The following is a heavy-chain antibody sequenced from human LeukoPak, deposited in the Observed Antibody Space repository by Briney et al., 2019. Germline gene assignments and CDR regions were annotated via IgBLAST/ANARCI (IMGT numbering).Heavy chain of an antibody. D-gene: IGHD3-10*01. CDR3: ARGQVEAMVRGRGMDV. V-gene: IGHV4-34*01. Sequence: SETLSLTCAVYGGSFSGYYWSWIRQPPGKGLEWIGEINHSGSTNYNPSLKSRVTISVDTSKNQFSLKLSSVTVADTAVYYCARGQVEAMVRGRGMDVWGQGTTVTVSS. CDR1: GGSFSGYY. J-gene: IGHJ6*02. CDR2: INHSGST.